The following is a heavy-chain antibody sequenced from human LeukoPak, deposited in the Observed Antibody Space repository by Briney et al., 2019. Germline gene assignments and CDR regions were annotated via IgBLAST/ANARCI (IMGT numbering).Heavy chain of an antibody. D-gene: IGHD5-18*01. V-gene: IGHV3-53*01. Sequence: GGSLRLSCAASGFTFHDYDMSWVRQAPGKGLEWVSVIYSGGSTYYADSVKGRFTISRDNSKNTLYLQMNSLRAEDTAVYYCAREDSSYGYFDYWGQGTLVTVSS. CDR3: AREDSSYGYFDY. J-gene: IGHJ4*02. CDR2: IYSGGST. CDR1: GFTFHDYD.